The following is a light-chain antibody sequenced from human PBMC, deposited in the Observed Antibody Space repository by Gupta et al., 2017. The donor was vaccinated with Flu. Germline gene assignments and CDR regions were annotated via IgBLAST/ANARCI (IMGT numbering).Light chain of an antibody. CDR1: QSISSY. Sequence: DIQMTQSPSCLSASVGDRVTITCRASQSISSYLNWYQQKPGEAPKLLIYAASSLQGGVPSRFSGTESGTDFTLTISSLQPEDFGTYYCQLSYSHALCSFGQGTKLEIK. V-gene: IGKV1-39*01. CDR3: QLSYSHALCS. J-gene: IGKJ2*04. CDR2: AAS.